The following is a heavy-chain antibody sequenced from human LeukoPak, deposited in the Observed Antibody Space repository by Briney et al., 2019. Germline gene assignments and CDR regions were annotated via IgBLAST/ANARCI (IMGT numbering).Heavy chain of an antibody. CDR1: GFTISSNY. CDR3: ARAASGWSFDY. J-gene: IGHJ4*02. Sequence: GSLRLSCAASGFTISSNYMSWVRQAPGKGLEWVSVVYSGGTTYYADSVKGRFTISRHNLKNTVYLQMNSLRGEDTAVYYCARAASGWSFDYWGQGTLVTVSS. CDR2: VYSGGTT. V-gene: IGHV3-53*04. D-gene: IGHD6-19*01.